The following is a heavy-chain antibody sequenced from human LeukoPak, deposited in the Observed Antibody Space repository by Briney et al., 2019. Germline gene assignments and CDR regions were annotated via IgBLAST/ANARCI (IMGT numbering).Heavy chain of an antibody. CDR1: GFTFSGSA. D-gene: IGHD3-9*01. CDR3: TRLAGDEYFDISRGPD. CDR2: IRSKANSYAT. J-gene: IGHJ4*02. Sequence: GGSLRLSCAASGFTFSGSAMHWVRQASGQGLEWVGRIRSKANSYATAYAASVKGRFTIFRDDSKNTAFLQMNSLKSEDTAVYYCTRLAGDEYFDISRGPDWGQGTLVTVSS. V-gene: IGHV3-73*01.